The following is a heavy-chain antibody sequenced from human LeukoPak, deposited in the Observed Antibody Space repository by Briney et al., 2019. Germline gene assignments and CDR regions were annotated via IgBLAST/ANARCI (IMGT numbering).Heavy chain of an antibody. J-gene: IGHJ5*02. V-gene: IGHV4-4*07. D-gene: IGHD6-6*01. Sequence: SETLSLTCTVSGGSISSYYWSWFRQPAGKGLEWIGRIYTSGSTNYNPTLKSRVTMSVDTSKNQFSLKLSSVTAADTAVYYCARRGSSSGNWFDPWGQGTLVTVSS. CDR1: GGSISSYY. CDR3: ARRGSSSGNWFDP. CDR2: IYTSGST.